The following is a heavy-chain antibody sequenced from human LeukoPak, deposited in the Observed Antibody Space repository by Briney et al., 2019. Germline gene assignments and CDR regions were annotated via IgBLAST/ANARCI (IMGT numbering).Heavy chain of an antibody. J-gene: IGHJ5*02. CDR2: ISAYNGNT. V-gene: IGHV1-18*01. CDR1: GYTFTSYG. CDR3: ARVVGTMVRGVLNWFDP. Sequence: ASVKVSCKASGYTFTSYGISWVRQAPGQGLEWMGWISAYNGNTNYAQKLQGRVTMTTDTSTSTAYMELRSLRSDDTAVYYCARVVGTMVRGVLNWFDPWGQGTLVTVSS. D-gene: IGHD3-10*01.